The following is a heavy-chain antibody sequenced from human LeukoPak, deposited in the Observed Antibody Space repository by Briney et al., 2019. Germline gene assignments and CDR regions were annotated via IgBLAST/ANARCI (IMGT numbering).Heavy chain of an antibody. Sequence: HAGGSLRLSCAASGFTFSSYGMHWVRQAPGKGLEWVAVISYDGSNKYYADSVKGRFTISRDNSKNTLYLQMNSLRAEDTAVYYCAGEGAQYSSSWYIEDVAFDIWGQGTMVTVSS. J-gene: IGHJ3*02. CDR1: GFTFSSYG. V-gene: IGHV3-30*03. CDR2: ISYDGSNK. D-gene: IGHD6-13*01. CDR3: AGEGAQYSSSWYIEDVAFDI.